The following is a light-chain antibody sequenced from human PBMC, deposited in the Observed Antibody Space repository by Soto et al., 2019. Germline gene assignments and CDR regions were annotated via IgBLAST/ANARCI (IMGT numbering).Light chain of an antibody. CDR1: SSDVGGYKY. CDR2: DVS. Sequence: QSALTQPRSVSGSPGQSVTISCTGTSSDVGGYKYVSWYQQHPGKAPKVMIYDVSKRPSGVPDRFSGSKSGNTASLTISGLQAEDEADYYCCSYAGRYTYVFGTGTRSPS. CDR3: CSYAGRYTYV. J-gene: IGLJ1*01. V-gene: IGLV2-11*01.